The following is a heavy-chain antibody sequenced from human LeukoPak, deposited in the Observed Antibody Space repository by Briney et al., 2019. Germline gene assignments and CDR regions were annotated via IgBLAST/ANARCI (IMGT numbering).Heavy chain of an antibody. CDR3: ARVFRSTSYAFDAFDI. CDR2: ISRGGIS. J-gene: IGHJ3*02. CDR1: GFTFSVYD. Sequence: GGSLRLSCAASGFTFSVYDMYWIRQSPGKGLECVSVISRGGISYYADSVKGRFTISRDNSKNTLYLQMNSLRAEDTAVYYCARVFRSTSYAFDAFDIWGQGTMVTVSS. D-gene: IGHD2-2*01. V-gene: IGHV3-53*01.